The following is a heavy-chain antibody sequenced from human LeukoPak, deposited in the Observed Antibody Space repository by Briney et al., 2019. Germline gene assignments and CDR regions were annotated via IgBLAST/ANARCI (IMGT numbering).Heavy chain of an antibody. Sequence: SETLSLTCAVYGGSFSGYYWSWIRQPPGKGLEWIGEINHSGSTNYNPSLKSRVTISVDTSKNQISLKLSSVTAADTAVYYCARRTTLLWFGELWPNWFDPWGQGTLVTVSS. J-gene: IGHJ5*02. CDR1: GGSFSGYY. D-gene: IGHD3-10*01. V-gene: IGHV4-34*01. CDR3: ARRTTLLWFGELWPNWFDP. CDR2: INHSGST.